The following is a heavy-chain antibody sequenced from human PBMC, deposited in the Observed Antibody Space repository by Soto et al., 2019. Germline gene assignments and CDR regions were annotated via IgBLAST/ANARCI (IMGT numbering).Heavy chain of an antibody. V-gene: IGHV3-30*04. CDR2: ISYDGTNK. J-gene: IGHJ4*01. CDR1: GFMFSAYA. CDR3: ARDPSPYTSGWYGIDF. Sequence: GGSLRLSCAASGFMFSAYAMLWVRQAPGKGLEWVTAISYDGTNKYYADSIKGRFTISRDNSANTLFLQVNSLRREDTAMYYRARDPSPYTSGWYGIDFWGHGTLVTVSS. D-gene: IGHD6-19*01.